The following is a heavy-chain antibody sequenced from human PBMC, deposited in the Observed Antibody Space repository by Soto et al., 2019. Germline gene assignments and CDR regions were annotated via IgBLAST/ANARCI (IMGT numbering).Heavy chain of an antibody. CDR1: GFTFTSSA. V-gene: IGHV1-58*01. D-gene: IGHD6-13*01. Sequence: SVKVSCKASGFTFTSSAVQWVRQARGQRLEWIGWIVVGSGNTNYAQKFQERVTITRDMSTSTAYMELSSLRSEDTAVYYCAARGAGYSSSWFSYWGQGTLVTVSS. J-gene: IGHJ4*02. CDR2: IVVGSGNT. CDR3: AARGAGYSSSWFSY.